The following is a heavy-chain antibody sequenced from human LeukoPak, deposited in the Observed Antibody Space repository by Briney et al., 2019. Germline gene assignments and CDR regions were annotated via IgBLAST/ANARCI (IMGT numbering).Heavy chain of an antibody. CDR1: GFTFSSYA. CDR3: ARDRGWYQGLVY. D-gene: IGHD6-19*01. V-gene: IGHV3-30*04. Sequence: PGGSLRLSCAASGFTFSSYAVHWVRQAPGKGLEWVAVISYDGSNKYYADSVKGRFTISRDNSKNTLYLQMNSLRAEDTAVYYCARDRGWYQGLVYWGQGTLVTVSS. J-gene: IGHJ4*02. CDR2: ISYDGSNK.